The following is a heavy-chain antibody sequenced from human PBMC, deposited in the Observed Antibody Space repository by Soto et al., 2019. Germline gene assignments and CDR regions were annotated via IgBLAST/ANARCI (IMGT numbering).Heavy chain of an antibody. CDR3: AKDAVPYNGKWDWFDS. CDR2: IGGTGSDT. Sequence: DVQLLESGGGLVQPGESLTLSCAASRFTFSDFAMSWVRQAPGKGLEWVSSIGGTGSDTYYADSVKGRFTISRDNSRNTRYLQMDNRRDEDTAVYYCAKDAVPYNGKWDWFDSWGQGTLVTVSS. D-gene: IGHD1-26*01. V-gene: IGHV3-23*01. CDR1: RFTFSDFA. J-gene: IGHJ5*01.